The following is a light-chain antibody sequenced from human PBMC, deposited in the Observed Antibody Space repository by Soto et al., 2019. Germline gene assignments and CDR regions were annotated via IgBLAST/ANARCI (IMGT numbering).Light chain of an antibody. V-gene: IGLV2-23*02. J-gene: IGLJ3*02. CDR2: EVT. CDR3: CSYAGSSLFKV. Sequence: QSVLTQPASVSGSPGQSITISCTGTSSDVGTYNLVSWYQQHPGKAPKLMIYEVTKRPSGVSDRFSGSKSGNTASLTISGLQAEDEGDYYCCSYAGSSLFKVFGGGTKVTVL. CDR1: SSDVGTYNL.